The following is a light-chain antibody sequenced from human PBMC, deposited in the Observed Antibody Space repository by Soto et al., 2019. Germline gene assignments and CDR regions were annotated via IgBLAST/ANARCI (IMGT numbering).Light chain of an antibody. J-gene: IGLJ3*02. CDR2: EVT. CDR1: SSAFGGYNS. V-gene: IGLV2-8*01. CDR3: SSYAGSTNVV. Sequence: QSVLTQPPSASGSPGQSVTISCTGTSSAFGGYNSVSWYQHHPGKAPKLMIYEVTKRPSGVPDRFSGSKSGNTASLTVSGLQAEDEADYYCSSYAGSTNVVFGGGTQLTVL.